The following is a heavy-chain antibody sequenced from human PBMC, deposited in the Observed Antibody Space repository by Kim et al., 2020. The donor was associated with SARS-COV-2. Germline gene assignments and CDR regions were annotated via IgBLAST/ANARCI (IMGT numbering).Heavy chain of an antibody. Sequence: GGSLRLSCAASGFTFSSCAMSWVRQAPGKGLEWVSTTSPSGGSTNYADSVKGRFTISRDNSRKTVHLHMNTLRAEDTALYYCAKLVGTITPDYWGQGTLV. V-gene: IGHV3-23*01. J-gene: IGHJ4*02. D-gene: IGHD1-26*01. CDR2: TSPSGGST. CDR3: AKLVGTITPDY. CDR1: GFTFSSCA.